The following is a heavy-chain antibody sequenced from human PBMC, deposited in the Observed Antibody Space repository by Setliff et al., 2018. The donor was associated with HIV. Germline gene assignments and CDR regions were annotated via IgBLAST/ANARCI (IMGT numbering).Heavy chain of an antibody. D-gene: IGHD6-6*01. CDR1: GYVFTDYD. Sequence: ASVKVSCKASGYVFTDYDIFWVRQAPGRGLEWIGWISGNNANTNYAQKLQGRVTMTTDTSTSTAYMELRSLRSEDTAVYYCARDIAAWGYFDYWGQGTLVTVSS. CDR2: ISGNNANT. J-gene: IGHJ4*02. V-gene: IGHV1-18*01. CDR3: ARDIAAWGYFDY.